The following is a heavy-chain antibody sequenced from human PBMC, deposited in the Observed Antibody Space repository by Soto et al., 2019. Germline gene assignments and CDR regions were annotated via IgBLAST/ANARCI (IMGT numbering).Heavy chain of an antibody. V-gene: IGHV4-34*01. D-gene: IGHD3-10*01. CDR2: INHSGRT. CDR1: GGSFSGYY. Sequence: QVQLQQWGAGLLKPSETLSLTCAVYGGSFSGYYWSWIRQPPGKGLEWIGEINHSGRTNYNPSLKSRVTISVDTSKNQFSLKLSSVTAADTAVYYCARSGATYYYGSGSYYKPYYYYGMDVWGQGTTVTVSS. J-gene: IGHJ6*02. CDR3: ARSGATYYYGSGSYYKPYYYYGMDV.